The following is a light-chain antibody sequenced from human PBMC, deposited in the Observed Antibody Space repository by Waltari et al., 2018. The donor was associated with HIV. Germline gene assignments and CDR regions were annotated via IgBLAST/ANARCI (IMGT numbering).Light chain of an antibody. CDR2: DVS. CDR3: SSYTSSTIPVV. Sequence: QSALTQPASVSGSPGQSVTISCTGTSSDVGCYNFVSWYQQHPGKAPKLMIYDVSNRPSGVSNRFSGSKSANTASLTISGLQTEDEADYYCSSYTSSTIPVVFGGGTKLTVL. J-gene: IGLJ2*01. V-gene: IGLV2-14*03. CDR1: SSDVGCYNF.